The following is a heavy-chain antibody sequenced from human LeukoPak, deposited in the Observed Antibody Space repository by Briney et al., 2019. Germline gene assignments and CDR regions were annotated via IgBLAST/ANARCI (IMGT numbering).Heavy chain of an antibody. CDR1: GFTFSSYW. V-gene: IGHV3-74*01. J-gene: IGHJ4*02. CDR2: INGDGSTT. Sequence: GGSLRLSCAASGFTFSSYWMHWVRQAPGKGPLWVSHINGDGSTTNYADSVKGRFTISRDNAKNTLHLQMNSLRAEDTAVYYCARDSELLGYWGQGTLVTVSS. D-gene: IGHD1-7*01. CDR3: ARDSELLGY.